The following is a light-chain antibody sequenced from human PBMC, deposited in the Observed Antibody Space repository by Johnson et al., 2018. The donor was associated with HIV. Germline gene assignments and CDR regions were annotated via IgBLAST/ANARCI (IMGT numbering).Light chain of an antibody. Sequence: QSVLTQPPSVSAAPGQNVTISCSGATSNIGTNSVSWYQKFPGTAPKLLIYEDTKRPSGIPARFSGSKSGTSATLGITGLQTGDEADYYCGTWDSSLRAGFFGTGTKVTVL. J-gene: IGLJ1*01. CDR1: TSNIGTNS. CDR3: GTWDSSLRAGF. V-gene: IGLV1-51*02. CDR2: EDT.